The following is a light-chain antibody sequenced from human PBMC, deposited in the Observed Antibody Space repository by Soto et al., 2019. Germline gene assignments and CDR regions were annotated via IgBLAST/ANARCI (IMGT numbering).Light chain of an antibody. CDR2: ATS. V-gene: IGKV1-12*01. Sequence: DIQMTQSPSSLSASVGDRVTITCRASQGVSNWLAWYQQKPGKAPNLLIYATSNLQSGVPSRFSGSGSGTEFTLTLSSLQPDDSATYYCQQYDSFPRTFGQGTKVDIK. J-gene: IGKJ1*01. CDR1: QGVSNW. CDR3: QQYDSFPRT.